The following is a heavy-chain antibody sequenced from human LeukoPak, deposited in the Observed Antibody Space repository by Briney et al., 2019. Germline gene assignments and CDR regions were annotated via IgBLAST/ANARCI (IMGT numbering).Heavy chain of an antibody. J-gene: IGHJ4*02. CDR2: ISSSSSTI. CDR3: ARSERNYYDSSGYYFFDY. Sequence: GGSLRLSCAASGFTFSSYAMHWVRQAPGKGLEWVSYISSSSSTIYYADSVKGRFTISRDNAKNSLYLQMNSLRAKDTAVYYCARSERNYYDSSGYYFFDYWGQGTLVTVSS. CDR1: GFTFSSYA. D-gene: IGHD3-22*01. V-gene: IGHV3-48*01.